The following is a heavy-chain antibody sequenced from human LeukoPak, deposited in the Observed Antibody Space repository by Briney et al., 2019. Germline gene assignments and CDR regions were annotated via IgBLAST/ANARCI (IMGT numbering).Heavy chain of an antibody. Sequence: GTSVKVSCKASGFTFTSSAMQWVRQARGQRLEGIGWIVVGSGNTNYAQKFQERVTITRDMSTSTAYMELSSLRSEDTAVYYWAADKFGGYYFDYWGQGTLVTVSS. J-gene: IGHJ4*02. CDR3: AADKFGGYYFDY. D-gene: IGHD3-10*01. V-gene: IGHV1-58*02. CDR2: IVVGSGNT. CDR1: GFTFTSSA.